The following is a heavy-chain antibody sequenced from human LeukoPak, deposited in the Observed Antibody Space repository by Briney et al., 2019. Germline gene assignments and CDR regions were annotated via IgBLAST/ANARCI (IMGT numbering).Heavy chain of an antibody. CDR1: GLSLSSNN. Sequence: AEPLTLSCAASGLSLSSNNMHWVRQAPGRGLELLSYISAGSGTVFSADSVKGRFYISGDNARESLSLQVNSLRVEGTAVSYRMRDLGLRRMIWGRGAMVIDSS. CDR3: MRDLGLRRMI. V-gene: IGHV3-48*04. D-gene: IGHD6-25*01. CDR2: ISAGSGTV. J-gene: IGHJ2*01.